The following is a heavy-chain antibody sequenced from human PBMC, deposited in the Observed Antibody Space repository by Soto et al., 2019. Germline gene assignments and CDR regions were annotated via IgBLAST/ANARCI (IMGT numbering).Heavy chain of an antibody. Sequence: SVKVSCKASGGTFSPYTINWVRQAHGQGLEWMGRIIPFHGVTNYAQKFQARVTITADKSTSTAYMELSGLRFEDTAMYYCTRDWEITVSTWSFGGFWGRGTLVTVSS. CDR2: IIPFHGVT. J-gene: IGHJ4*02. D-gene: IGHD3-10*01. CDR3: TRDWEITVSTWSFGGF. CDR1: GGTFSPYT. V-gene: IGHV1-69*04.